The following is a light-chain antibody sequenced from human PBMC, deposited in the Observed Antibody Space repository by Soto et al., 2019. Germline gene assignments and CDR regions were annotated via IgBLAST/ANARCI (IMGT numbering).Light chain of an antibody. Sequence: QSVLTQPPSVSGAPGQRVTISCTGSSSNIGAGYDVHWYQLLPGTAPKLLISGNSNRPSGVPDRFSGAKSGTSASLAITGLQAEDEADYYCQSFDSSLSAWVFGGGTKVTVL. V-gene: IGLV1-40*01. J-gene: IGLJ3*02. CDR1: SSNIGAGYD. CDR3: QSFDSSLSAWV. CDR2: GNS.